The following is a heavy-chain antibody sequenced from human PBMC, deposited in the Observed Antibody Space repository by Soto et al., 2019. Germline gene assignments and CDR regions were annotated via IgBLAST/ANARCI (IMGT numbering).Heavy chain of an antibody. CDR3: AAFRFRPVWSDF. J-gene: IGHJ4*02. V-gene: IGHV3-11*01. Sequence: QVQLVESGGGLVKPGGSLRLSCSASGLTFSEYYMTWIRQAPGKGLEWISYISTSGSTIFDTASVKGRFTISRDNAKNALYLQMNSLRAEDTALYYCAAFRFRPVWSDFWGRVTLVTVSS. D-gene: IGHD3-16*01. CDR1: GLTFSEYY. CDR2: ISTSGSTI.